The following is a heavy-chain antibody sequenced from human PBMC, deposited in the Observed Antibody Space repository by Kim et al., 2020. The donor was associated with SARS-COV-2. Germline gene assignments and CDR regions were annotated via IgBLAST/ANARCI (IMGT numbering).Heavy chain of an antibody. CDR3: ARDARNIAARVGGIYYYYYYGMDV. V-gene: IGHV4-59*13. J-gene: IGHJ6*02. CDR2: IYYSGST. D-gene: IGHD6-6*01. Sequence: SETLSLTCTVSGGSISSYYWSWIRQPPGKGLEWIGYIYYSGSTNYNPSLKSRVTISVDTSKNQFSLKLSSVTAADTAVYYCARDARNIAARVGGIYYYYYYGMDVWCQGTTVTVSS. CDR1: GGSISSYY.